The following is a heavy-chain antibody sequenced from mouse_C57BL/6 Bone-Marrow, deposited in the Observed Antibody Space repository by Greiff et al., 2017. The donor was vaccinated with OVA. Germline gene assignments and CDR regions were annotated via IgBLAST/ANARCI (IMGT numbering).Heavy chain of an antibody. D-gene: IGHD2-3*01. CDR3: ARVVTTGYWYFDV. J-gene: IGHJ1*03. CDR1: GYTFTSYW. V-gene: IGHV1-64*01. Sequence: QVQLQQPGAELVKPGASVKLSCKASGYTFTSYWMHWVKQRPGQGLEWIGMIHPNSGSTNYNEKFKSKATLTVDKSSSTAYMQRSSLTSEDSAVYYCARVVTTGYWYFDVWGTGTTVTVSS. CDR2: IHPNSGST.